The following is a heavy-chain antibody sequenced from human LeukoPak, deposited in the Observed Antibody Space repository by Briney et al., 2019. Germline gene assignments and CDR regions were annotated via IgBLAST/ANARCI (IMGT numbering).Heavy chain of an antibody. V-gene: IGHV1-2*02. Sequence: ASVKVSCKASGYTFTAYYMHWVRQAPGQGLEWMGWINPNTGGTNYAQKFQGRVTMTRDTSITTAYMELSRLRSDDTAVYYCARGPYDRYTAMPYYFDYWGQGTLVTVSS. D-gene: IGHD2-2*01. J-gene: IGHJ4*02. CDR1: GYTFTAYY. CDR3: ARGPYDRYTAMPYYFDY. CDR2: INPNTGGT.